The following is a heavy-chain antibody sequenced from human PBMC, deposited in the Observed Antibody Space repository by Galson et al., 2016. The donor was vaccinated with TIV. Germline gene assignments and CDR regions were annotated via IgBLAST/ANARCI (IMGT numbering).Heavy chain of an antibody. CDR2: IIPMFGTA. D-gene: IGHD5-18*01. CDR3: TKDRNTAFDTHYSYYGLDV. CDR1: GGTFSTYV. V-gene: IGHV1-69*13. Sequence: SVKVSCKASGGTFSTYVFSWVRQAPGQGLEWMGEIIPMFGTANYAQKFQGRVTITADESTSTAYMELSSLRSEDTAVYYCTKDRNTAFDTHYSYYGLDVWGQGTTVIVSS. J-gene: IGHJ6*02.